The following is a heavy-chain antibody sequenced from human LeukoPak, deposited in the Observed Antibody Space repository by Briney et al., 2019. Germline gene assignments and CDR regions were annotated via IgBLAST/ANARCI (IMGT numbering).Heavy chain of an antibody. D-gene: IGHD6-13*01. CDR3: ASHPGSSSTWMMPHFDY. J-gene: IGHJ4*02. V-gene: IGHV3-30*01. CDR1: GFTFSSYA. CDR2: ISYDGSNK. Sequence: PGRSLRLSCAASGFTFSSYAMHWVRQAPGKGLERVAVISYDGSNKYYADSVKGRFTISRDNSKNTLYLQMNSLRAEDTAVYYCASHPGSSSTWMMPHFDYWGQGTLVTVSS.